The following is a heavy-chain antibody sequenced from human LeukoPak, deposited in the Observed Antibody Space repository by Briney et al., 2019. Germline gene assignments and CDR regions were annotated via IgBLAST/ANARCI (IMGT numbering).Heavy chain of an antibody. CDR1: GGTFSSYA. CDR3: AGGGPYCTNGVCPTIYYYYGMDV. Sequence: GASVKVSCKASGGTFSSYAISWVRQAPGQGLEWMGGIIPIFGTANYAQKFQGRVTITADESTSTAYMELSSLRSEDTAVYYCAGGGPYCTNGVCPTIYYYYGMDVWGQGTTVTVSS. J-gene: IGHJ6*02. D-gene: IGHD2-8*01. CDR2: IIPIFGTA. V-gene: IGHV1-69*13.